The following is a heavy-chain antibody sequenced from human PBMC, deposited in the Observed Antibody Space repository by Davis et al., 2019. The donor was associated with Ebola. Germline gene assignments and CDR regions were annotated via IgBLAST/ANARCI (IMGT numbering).Heavy chain of an antibody. V-gene: IGHV5-51*01. D-gene: IGHD6-13*01. CDR1: GYNFPSFW. CDR3: ARREGSSWYGHYFDY. CDR2: IYPGDSDT. Sequence: GESLKISCKGSGYNFPSFWIGWVRQMPGKGLEWMGIIYPGDSDTRYSPSFQGQVTISVDKSISTAYLQWSSLKASDTAMYYCARREGSSWYGHYFDYWGQGTLVTVSS. J-gene: IGHJ4*02.